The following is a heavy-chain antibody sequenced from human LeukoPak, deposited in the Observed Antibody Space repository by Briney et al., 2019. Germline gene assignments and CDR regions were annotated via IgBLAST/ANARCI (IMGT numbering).Heavy chain of an antibody. Sequence: ASVKVSCKASGYTFTSYGISWVRQAPGQGLEWMGWISAYNGNTSYAQKLQGRVTMTTDTSTSTAYMELRSLRSDDTAVYYCARDPLVYCSSTSCYPIGDGAFDIWGQGTMVTVSS. V-gene: IGHV1-18*01. CDR1: GYTFTSYG. CDR2: ISAYNGNT. J-gene: IGHJ3*02. D-gene: IGHD2-2*01. CDR3: ARDPLVYCSSTSCYPIGDGAFDI.